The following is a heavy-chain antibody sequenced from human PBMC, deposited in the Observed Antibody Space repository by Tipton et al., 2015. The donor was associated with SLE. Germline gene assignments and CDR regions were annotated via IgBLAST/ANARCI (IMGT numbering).Heavy chain of an antibody. CDR1: GGSISSSSYY. J-gene: IGHJ3*02. Sequence: TLSLTCTVSGGSISSSSYYWSWIRQPPGKGLEWIGYIYTSGSTNYNPSLKSRVTISVDTSKNQFSLKLSSVTAADTAVYYCAREVNGYPNPDAFDIWGQGTMVTVSS. V-gene: IGHV4-61*01. CDR3: AREVNGYPNPDAFDI. D-gene: IGHD5-24*01. CDR2: IYTSGST.